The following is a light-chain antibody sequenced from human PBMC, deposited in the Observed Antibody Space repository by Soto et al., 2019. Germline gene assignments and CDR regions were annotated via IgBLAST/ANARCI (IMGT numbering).Light chain of an antibody. Sequence: QSALTQPASVSGSPGLSIAISCTGTSRDVGGYNSVSWYQQQPGKVPKLMIYDVSNRPSGVSNHFSGSKSGNTASLTISGLQAEDEGDYYCSSYTTGGSYVFGTGTKLTVL. J-gene: IGLJ1*01. CDR2: DVS. CDR1: SRDVGGYNS. CDR3: SSYTTGGSYV. V-gene: IGLV2-14*01.